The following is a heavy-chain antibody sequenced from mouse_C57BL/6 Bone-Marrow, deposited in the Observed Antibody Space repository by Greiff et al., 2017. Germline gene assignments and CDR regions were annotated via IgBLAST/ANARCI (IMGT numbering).Heavy chain of an antibody. Sequence: VQLQQPGAELVRPGTSVKLSCKASGYTFTSYWMHWVKQRPGQGLEWIGVIDPSDSYTNYNQKFKGKATLTVDTSSSTAYMQLSSLTSEDSAVYDCARSEYYGSSCFDYGGQGTTLTVAA. J-gene: IGHJ2*01. CDR3: ARSEYYGSSCFDY. CDR1: GYTFTSYW. CDR2: IDPSDSYT. V-gene: IGHV1-59*01. D-gene: IGHD1-1*01.